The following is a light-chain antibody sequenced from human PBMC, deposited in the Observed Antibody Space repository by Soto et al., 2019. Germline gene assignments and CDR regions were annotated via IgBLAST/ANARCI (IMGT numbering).Light chain of an antibody. CDR3: CSYAGSYTYV. CDR2: DVN. J-gene: IGLJ1*01. Sequence: QSALTQPRSVSGSPGQSVTISCTGTTSDVGGYNYVSWYQHHPGKAPKLMIYDVNKRPSGVPDRFSGSKSGSTASLTISGLQAEDESDYYCCSYAGSYTYVFGTGTKATVL. CDR1: TSDVGGYNY. V-gene: IGLV2-11*01.